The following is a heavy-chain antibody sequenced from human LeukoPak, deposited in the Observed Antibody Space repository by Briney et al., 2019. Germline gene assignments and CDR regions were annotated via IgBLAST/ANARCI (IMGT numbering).Heavy chain of an antibody. D-gene: IGHD3-3*01. Sequence: GGSLRLSCAASGFTFSSYSMNWVREAPGKRLEWGSYISSSSSTIYYADSVKCRFTISRDNAKNSLYLQMNSLTTEDTAVYYCTTDTSPDAAFDIWGQGTMVTVSS. CDR3: TTDTSPDAAFDI. J-gene: IGHJ3*02. CDR1: GFTFSSYS. CDR2: ISSSSSTI. V-gene: IGHV3-48*04.